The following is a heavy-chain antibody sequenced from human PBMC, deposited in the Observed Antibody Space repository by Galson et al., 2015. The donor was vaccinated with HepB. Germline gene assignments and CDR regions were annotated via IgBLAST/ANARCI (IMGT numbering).Heavy chain of an antibody. Sequence: SLRLSCAASGFTFSSYAMSWVRQAPGKGLEWVSAISGSGGSTYYADSVKGRFTISRDNSKNTLYLQMNSLRAEDTAVYYCAKQKGEYYYDSSGYYYEYDAFDIWGQGTMVTASS. CDR3: AKQKGEYYYDSSGYYYEYDAFDI. J-gene: IGHJ3*02. CDR2: ISGSGGST. D-gene: IGHD3-22*01. CDR1: GFTFSSYA. V-gene: IGHV3-23*01.